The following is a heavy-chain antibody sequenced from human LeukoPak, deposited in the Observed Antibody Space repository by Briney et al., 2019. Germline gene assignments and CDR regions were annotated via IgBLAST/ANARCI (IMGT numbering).Heavy chain of an antibody. CDR2: INSDGSST. V-gene: IGHV3-74*01. CDR1: GFTFGSYW. CDR3: ARGVAGNWFDP. D-gene: IGHD3-10*01. J-gene: IGHJ5*02. Sequence: GGSLRLSCAASGFTFGSYWMHWVRQAPGKGLVWVSRINSDGSSTSYADSVKGRFTISRDNAKNTLYLQMNSLRAEDTAVYYCARGVAGNWFDPWGQGTLVTVSS.